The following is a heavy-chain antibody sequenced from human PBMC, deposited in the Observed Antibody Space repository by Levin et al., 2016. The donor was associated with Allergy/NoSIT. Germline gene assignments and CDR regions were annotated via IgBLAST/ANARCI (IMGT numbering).Heavy chain of an antibody. V-gene: IGHV3-15*01. CDR2: IKSKTDGGTT. D-gene: IGHD6-13*01. CDR1: GFTFSNAW. Sequence: GESLKISCAASGFTFSNAWMSWVRQAPGKGLEWVGRIKSKTDGGTTDYAAPVKGRFTISRDDSKNTLYLQMNSLKTEDTAVYYCTTELTQQLANYFDYWGQGTLVTVSS. J-gene: IGHJ4*02. CDR3: TTELTQQLANYFDY.